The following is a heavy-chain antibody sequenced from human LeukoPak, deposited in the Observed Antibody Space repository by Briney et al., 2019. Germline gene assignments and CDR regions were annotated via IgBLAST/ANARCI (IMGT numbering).Heavy chain of an antibody. CDR2: ISSSSSYI. J-gene: IGHJ4*02. D-gene: IGHD3-22*01. Sequence: GGSLRLSCAASGFTFSSYSMNWVRQAPGKGLEWVSSISSSSSYIYYADSVKGRFTISRDNAKNSLCLQMNSLRAEDTAVYYCAGGLGSSGYYSANWGQGTLVTVSS. CDR3: AGGLGSSGYYSAN. CDR1: GFTFSSYS. V-gene: IGHV3-21*01.